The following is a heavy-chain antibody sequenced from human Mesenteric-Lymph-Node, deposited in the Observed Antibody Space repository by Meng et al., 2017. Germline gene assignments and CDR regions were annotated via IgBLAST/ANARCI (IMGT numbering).Heavy chain of an antibody. Sequence: GESLKISCEASGFTFSDHYMIWIRQAPGKGLEWVSYISRSGSGLYHADSVQGRFTISRDNAKNSLYLQMDSLRVEDTAVYYCARDKNGYLFDYWGQGTLVTVSS. V-gene: IGHV3-11*01. CDR1: GFTFSDHY. CDR3: ARDKNGYLFDY. D-gene: IGHD5-24*01. J-gene: IGHJ4*02. CDR2: ISRSGSGL.